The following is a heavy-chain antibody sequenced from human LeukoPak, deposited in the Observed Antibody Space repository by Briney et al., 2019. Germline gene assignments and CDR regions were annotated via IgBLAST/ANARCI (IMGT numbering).Heavy chain of an antibody. Sequence: PGGSLRLSCAASGFTFSSYSMNWVRQAPGKGLEWVSSISSSSSYINYADSVKGRFTISRDNAKDSLYLQMNSLRAEDTAVYYCARDENGYLKYFDYWGQGTLVTVSS. CDR1: GFTFSSYS. CDR2: ISSSSSYI. D-gene: IGHD5-12*01. CDR3: ARDENGYLKYFDY. V-gene: IGHV3-21*01. J-gene: IGHJ4*02.